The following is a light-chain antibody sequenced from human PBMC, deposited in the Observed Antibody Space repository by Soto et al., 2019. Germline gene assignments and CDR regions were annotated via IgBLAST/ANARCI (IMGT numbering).Light chain of an antibody. Sequence: EIVLTQSPGTLSLSPGGRATLSCRTSQSVSSSYLAWYQQKPGQAPRLLIYGASRRATGIPDRFSGSGSGTDFTLTISRLEPEDFAVYFCQQYASSSYPFGQGTKLEIK. J-gene: IGKJ2*01. CDR2: GAS. CDR3: QQYASSSYP. V-gene: IGKV3-20*01. CDR1: QSVSSSY.